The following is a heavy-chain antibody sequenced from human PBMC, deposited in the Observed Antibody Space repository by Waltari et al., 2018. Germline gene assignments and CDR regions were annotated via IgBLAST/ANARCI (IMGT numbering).Heavy chain of an antibody. D-gene: IGHD1-7*01. V-gene: IGHV4-39*07. CDR1: SGAISRCGYY. J-gene: IGHJ4*02. CDR3: AKVWKNYRTDY. Sequence: QLQLQEAGPGLVKPSETLSLTCTVVSGAISRCGYYWGWIRQPPGKGLEWMGSIYYSGNTYYNPSLKNRVTISVDTSKKQFSLKVTSVPAADTAVYYCAKVWKNYRTDYWGQGTLVTVSS. CDR2: IYYSGNT.